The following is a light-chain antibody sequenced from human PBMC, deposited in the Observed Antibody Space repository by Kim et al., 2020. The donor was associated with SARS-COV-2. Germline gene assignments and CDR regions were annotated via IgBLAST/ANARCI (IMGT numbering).Light chain of an antibody. CDR2: GAS. CDR1: QSVSSST. CDR3: QQYGSSPT. Sequence: EIVLTQSPGTLSLSPGERATLSCRASQSVSSSTLAWYQQKRGQGTRLLIYGASTRATGIPDRFSGSGYGTDFTLTITRLEPEDFAVYYCQQYGSSPTFGQGTRLEIK. J-gene: IGKJ5*01. V-gene: IGKV3-20*01.